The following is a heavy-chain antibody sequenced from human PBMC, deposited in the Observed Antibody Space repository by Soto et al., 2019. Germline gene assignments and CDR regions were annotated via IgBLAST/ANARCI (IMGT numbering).Heavy chain of an antibody. CDR1: GYSFTSYW. D-gene: IGHD2-21*02. J-gene: IGHJ4*02. V-gene: IGHV5-51*01. Sequence: GESLKISCKGSGYSFTSYWIGWVRQMPGKGLEWMGIIYPGDSDTRYSPSFQGQVTISADKSISTAYLQWSSLKASDTAMYYCARHPLGVVVTAIRYFDYWGQGTLVTAPQ. CDR2: IYPGDSDT. CDR3: ARHPLGVVVTAIRYFDY.